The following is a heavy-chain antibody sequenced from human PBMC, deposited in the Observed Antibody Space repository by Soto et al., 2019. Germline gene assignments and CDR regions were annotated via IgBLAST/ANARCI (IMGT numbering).Heavy chain of an antibody. V-gene: IGHV3-30*18. CDR1: GFTFSTFG. D-gene: IGHD2-2*01. Sequence: GGSLRLSCAASGFTFSTFGMYWVRQAPGKGLEWVAVISYDGGDTHYADSVKGRFTISRDNFKSTLYLQMNSLRAEDTAVYWCAKDHSTPEPGYFQHWGQGTLVTVSS. CDR2: ISYDGGDT. CDR3: AKDHSTPEPGYFQH. J-gene: IGHJ1*01.